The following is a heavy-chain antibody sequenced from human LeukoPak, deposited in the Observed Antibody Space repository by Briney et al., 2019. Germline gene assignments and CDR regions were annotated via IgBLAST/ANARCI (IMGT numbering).Heavy chain of an antibody. V-gene: IGHV3-21*04. CDR2: ISSSSSYI. D-gene: IGHD5-18*01. Sequence: GGSLRLSCAASGFTFSSYSMNWVRQAPGKGLEWVSSISSSSSYIYYADSVKGRFTISRDNAKNSLYLQMNSLRAEDTAVYYCARDRGGPGFTYGQPLDYWGQGTLVTVSS. CDR1: GFTFSSYS. CDR3: ARDRGGPGFTYGQPLDY. J-gene: IGHJ4*02.